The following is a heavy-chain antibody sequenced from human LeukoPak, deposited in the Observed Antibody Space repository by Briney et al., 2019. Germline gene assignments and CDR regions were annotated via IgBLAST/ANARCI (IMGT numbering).Heavy chain of an antibody. CDR2: ISPNSGGT. CDR1: GYSFNDYY. Sequence: GASVKVSCKASGYSFNDYYIHWVRQAPGQGLEWMGWISPNSGGTNYAQNFQGRVTMTRDTSITTAYMELSGLTSDDTALYYCAINYGGTSKYFDYWRQGTLVTVSS. V-gene: IGHV1-2*02. J-gene: IGHJ4*02. CDR3: AINYGGTSKYFDY. D-gene: IGHD4-23*01.